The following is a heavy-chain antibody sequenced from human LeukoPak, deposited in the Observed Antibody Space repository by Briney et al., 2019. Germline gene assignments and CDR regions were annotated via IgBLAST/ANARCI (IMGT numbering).Heavy chain of an antibody. J-gene: IGHJ4*02. CDR3: AKETEDIVVVPAAMGDY. CDR1: GFTFSSYA. Sequence: PGGSLRLSCAASGFTFSSYAMSWVRQAPGKGLEWVSAISGSGGSTYYADSVKGRFTISRDNSKNTLYLQMNSLRAEDTAVYYCAKETEDIVVVPAAMGDYWGQGTLVTVSS. CDR2: ISGSGGST. D-gene: IGHD2-2*01. V-gene: IGHV3-23*01.